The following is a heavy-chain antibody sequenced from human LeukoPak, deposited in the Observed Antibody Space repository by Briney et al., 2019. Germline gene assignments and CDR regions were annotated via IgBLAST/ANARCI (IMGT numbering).Heavy chain of an antibody. CDR3: AREGGSYYDSSVVLAAFDI. J-gene: IGHJ3*02. D-gene: IGHD3-22*01. V-gene: IGHV3-30-3*01. CDR1: GFTFSSYA. Sequence: GGSLRLSCAASGFTFSSYAMHWVRQAPGKGLEWVAVISYDGSNKYYADSVKGRFTISRDNSKNTLYLQMNSLRAEDTAVYYCAREGGSYYDSSVVLAAFDIWGQGTMVTVSS. CDR2: ISYDGSNK.